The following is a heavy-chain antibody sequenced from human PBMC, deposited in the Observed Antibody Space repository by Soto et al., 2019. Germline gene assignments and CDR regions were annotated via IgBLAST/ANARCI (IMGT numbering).Heavy chain of an antibody. CDR2: ISGSDDST. D-gene: IGHD1-7*01. Sequence: PGGSLRLSCAASGFTFSSYAMSWVRQAPGKRLEWVSAISGSDDSTYYADSVKGRFTISRDNSKNTLYLQMNRLRAEDTAVYYCAKFRDWNYSNWFDPWGQGTLVTVSS. V-gene: IGHV3-23*01. CDR3: AKFRDWNYSNWFDP. J-gene: IGHJ5*02. CDR1: GFTFSSYA.